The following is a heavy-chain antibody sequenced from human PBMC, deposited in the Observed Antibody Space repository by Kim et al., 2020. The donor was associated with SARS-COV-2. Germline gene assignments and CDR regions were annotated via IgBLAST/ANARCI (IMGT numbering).Heavy chain of an antibody. CDR3: ARGARKVGAEEWFDY. D-gene: IGHD1-26*01. J-gene: IGHJ4*02. Sequence: DSVKGRLTISRDNSKNTLYLQMNSLRAEETAVYYCARGARKVGAEEWFDYWGQGTLVTVSS. V-gene: IGHV3-30*01.